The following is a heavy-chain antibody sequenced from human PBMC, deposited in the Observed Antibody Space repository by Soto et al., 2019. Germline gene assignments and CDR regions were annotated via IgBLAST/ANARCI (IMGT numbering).Heavy chain of an antibody. D-gene: IGHD1-1*01. CDR1: GFTFSDYY. J-gene: IGHJ4*02. CDR3: ARSGDNYNLLDY. CDR2: SSNSGTFT. Sequence: GGSLSLSCEASGFTFSDYYMSWIRQAPGKGLEWIAYSSNSGTFTKYADSVKGRFSISRDNAKNSLYLQINNLSGEDTATYFCARSGDNYNLLDYWGQGTPVTVSS. V-gene: IGHV3-11*06.